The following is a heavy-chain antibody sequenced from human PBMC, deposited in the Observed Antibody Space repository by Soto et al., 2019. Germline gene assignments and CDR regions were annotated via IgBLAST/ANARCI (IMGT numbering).Heavy chain of an antibody. D-gene: IGHD2-2*01. CDR2: IIPISGTA. Sequence: QVQLVQAGAEVKKPGSSVKVSCKASGGTFSSYAISWVRQAPGQGLEWRGGIIPISGTANYAQTFQGRVTITADESTSTDYMELSSMRSEDTAVYYCERSPASSTSFQIYYYYYYGMEVWGPGTTVTVSS. J-gene: IGHJ6*02. CDR1: GGTFSSYA. CDR3: ERSPASSTSFQIYYYYYYGMEV. V-gene: IGHV1-69*01.